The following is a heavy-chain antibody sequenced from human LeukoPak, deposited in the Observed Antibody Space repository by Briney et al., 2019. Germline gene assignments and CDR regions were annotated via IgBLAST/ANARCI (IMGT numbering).Heavy chain of an antibody. CDR1: GFTFSSYG. Sequence: GGSLRLSCAASGFTFSSYGMHWVRQAPGKGLEWVAFIRYDGSNKYYADSVKGRFTISRDNSKNTLYLQMNSLRAEDTAVYYCAKEVGLGYCSSTSCSYYYYYMDVWGKGATVTVSS. CDR3: AKEVGLGYCSSTSCSYYYYYMDV. CDR2: IRYDGSNK. J-gene: IGHJ6*03. V-gene: IGHV3-30*02. D-gene: IGHD2-2*03.